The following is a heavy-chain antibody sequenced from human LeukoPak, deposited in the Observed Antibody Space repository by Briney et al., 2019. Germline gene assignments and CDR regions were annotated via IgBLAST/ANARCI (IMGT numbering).Heavy chain of an antibody. CDR2: ISGSGGST. CDR3: AKDRAAMDYKFDY. V-gene: IGHV3-23*01. D-gene: IGHD5-18*01. CDR1: GFTFSSNA. Sequence: GGSLRLSCAASGFTFSSNAMSWVRQAPGKELEWVSAISGSGGSTYYADSVKGRFTISRDNSKNTLYLQMNSLRAEDTAVYYCAKDRAAMDYKFDYWGQGTLVTVSS. J-gene: IGHJ4*02.